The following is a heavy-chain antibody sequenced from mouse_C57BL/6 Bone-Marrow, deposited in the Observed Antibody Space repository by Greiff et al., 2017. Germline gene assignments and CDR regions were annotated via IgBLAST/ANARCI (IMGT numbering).Heavy chain of an antibody. D-gene: IGHD1-1*01. J-gene: IGHJ3*01. CDR3: ARVLYYYGSSFAY. CDR2: ISDGCSYP. V-gene: IGHV5-4*01. Sequence: EVQLVESGGGLVKPGGSLKLSCAASGFTFSSYAMSWVRQTPEKRLAWVATISDGCSYPYYPDNVQGTFTISRDNAKNNLYLQMSHLKSEDTAMYYCARVLYYYGSSFAYWGQGTLVTVSA. CDR1: GFTFSSYA.